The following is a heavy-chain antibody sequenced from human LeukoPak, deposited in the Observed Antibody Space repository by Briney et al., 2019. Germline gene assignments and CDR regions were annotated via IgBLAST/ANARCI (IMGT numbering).Heavy chain of an antibody. Sequence: PSETLSLTCAVYGGSFSGYYWSCIRQPPGKGLEWIGEINHSGSTNYNPSLKSRVTISVDTSKSQFSLKLSSVTAADTAVYYCARDAAGTYYYYGMDVWGQGTTVTVSS. V-gene: IGHV4-34*01. CDR3: ARDAAGTYYYYGMDV. CDR2: INHSGST. D-gene: IGHD6-13*01. CDR1: GGSFSGYY. J-gene: IGHJ6*02.